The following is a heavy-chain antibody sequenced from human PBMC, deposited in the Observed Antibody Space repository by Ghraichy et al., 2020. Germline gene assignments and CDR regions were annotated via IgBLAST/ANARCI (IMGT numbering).Heavy chain of an antibody. V-gene: IGHV3-23*01. CDR1: GFTFSSHA. J-gene: IGHJ4*02. CDR2: ISGSGNTK. D-gene: IGHD2-15*01. Sequence: GGSLRLSCAASGFTFSSHAMSWVRQAPGKGLEWVSAISGSGNTKYYADSVKGRFTISRDNSKNTLYLQMNSLRAEDTAVYYCAKDWNSSGGVNDYWGQGTLVTVSS. CDR3: AKDWNSSGGVNDY.